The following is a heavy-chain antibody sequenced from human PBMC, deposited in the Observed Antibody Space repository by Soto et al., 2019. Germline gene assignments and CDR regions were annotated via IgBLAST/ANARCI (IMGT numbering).Heavy chain of an antibody. CDR1: VGSSNTFY. Sequence: ETLSLACTVSVGSSNTFYWSWVRQPAGKGLEWIGRIFSSGSTSFNPSLESRVAMSVDTSKDHFSLNLSSVTAADMAVYYCAREGSYSAYNFAHGIQLWSFDFWGQGALVTVSS. V-gene: IGHV4-4*07. CDR3: AREGSYSAYNFAHGIQLWSFDF. CDR2: IFSSGST. J-gene: IGHJ4*02. D-gene: IGHD5-12*01.